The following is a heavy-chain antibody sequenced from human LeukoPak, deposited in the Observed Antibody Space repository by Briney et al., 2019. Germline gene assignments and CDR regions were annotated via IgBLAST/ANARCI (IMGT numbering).Heavy chain of an antibody. V-gene: IGHV3-30*04. D-gene: IGHD3-10*01. CDR1: GFTFSSYA. J-gene: IGHJ4*02. CDR3: ARGGYGSGSYYRPIDY. Sequence: GGSLRLSCAASGFTFSSYAMDWVRQAPGKGLEWVAVMSYDGSNKYYADSVKGRFTISRDNSKNTLYLQMNSLRAEDTAVYYCARGGYGSGSYYRPIDYWGQGTLVTVSS. CDR2: MSYDGSNK.